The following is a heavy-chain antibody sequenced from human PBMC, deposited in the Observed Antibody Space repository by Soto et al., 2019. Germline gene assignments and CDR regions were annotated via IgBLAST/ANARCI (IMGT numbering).Heavy chain of an antibody. D-gene: IGHD5-12*01. CDR2: ISTYNGDT. Sequence: GASVKVSCKASGYTFTRSGISWVRQAPGQVLEWMGWISTYNGDTNYAQTFQGRVTMTTDTSTSTVHMEVRSLRSDDTAVYYCAREGVAPYYYYGMDVWGQGTPVTVSS. J-gene: IGHJ6*02. CDR1: GYTFTRSG. CDR3: AREGVAPYYYYGMDV. V-gene: IGHV1-18*01.